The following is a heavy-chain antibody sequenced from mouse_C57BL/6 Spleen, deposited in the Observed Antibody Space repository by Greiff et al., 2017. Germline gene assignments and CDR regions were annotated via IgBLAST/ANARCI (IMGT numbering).Heavy chain of an antibody. CDR1: GYTFTSYW. V-gene: IGHV1-55*01. CDR2: IYPGSGST. CDR3: AREGYDYAVFDY. D-gene: IGHD2-4*01. Sequence: QVQLQQPGAELVKPGASVKMSCKASGYTFTSYWITWVKQRPGQGLEWIGDIYPGSGSTNYNEKFKSKATLTVDTSSSTAYMQLSSLTSEDSAVYYCAREGYDYAVFDYWGQGTTLTVSS. J-gene: IGHJ2*01.